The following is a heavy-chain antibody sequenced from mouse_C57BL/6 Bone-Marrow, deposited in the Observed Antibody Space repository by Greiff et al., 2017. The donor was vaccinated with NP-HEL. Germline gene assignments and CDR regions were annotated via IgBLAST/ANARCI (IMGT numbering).Heavy chain of an antibody. Sequence: VQLKQSGPELVKPGASVKISCKASGYSFTGYYMNWVKQSPEKSLEWIGEINPSTGGTTYNQKFKAKATLTVDKSSSTAYMQLKSLTSEDSAVYYCAREDYYGSSWYFDVWGTGTTVTVSS. V-gene: IGHV1-42*01. CDR2: INPSTGGT. CDR3: AREDYYGSSWYFDV. D-gene: IGHD1-1*01. CDR1: GYSFTGYY. J-gene: IGHJ1*03.